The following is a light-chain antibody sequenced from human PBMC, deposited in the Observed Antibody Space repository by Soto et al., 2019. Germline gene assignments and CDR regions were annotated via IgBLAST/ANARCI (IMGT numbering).Light chain of an antibody. CDR1: SSDIGTYNS. V-gene: IGLV2-14*01. Sequence: QSALTQPASVSGSPGQSITISCTGTSSDIGTYNSVSWYQQHAGKVPKLMIYDVTNRPSGVSDRFSGSKSGNTASLTISGLQPEDEADYYCTSYTTSSTLLFGGGTKLTVL. J-gene: IGLJ2*01. CDR2: DVT. CDR3: TSYTTSSTLL.